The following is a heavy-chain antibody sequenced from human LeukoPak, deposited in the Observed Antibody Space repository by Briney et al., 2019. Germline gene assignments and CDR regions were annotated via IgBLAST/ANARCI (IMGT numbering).Heavy chain of an antibody. J-gene: IGHJ4*02. D-gene: IGHD4-17*01. V-gene: IGHV3-23*01. CDR2: ISESGGST. CDR3: AKAPRVTTGY. CDR1: RFPFRTYT. Sequence: GGSLRLSRIASRFPFRTYTMTWVRQAAGEGPEWVSSISESGGSTYYADSVKGRFTISRDNSMNTLYLQMNSLRAEDTAVYYCAKAPRVTTGYWGQGTLVTVSS.